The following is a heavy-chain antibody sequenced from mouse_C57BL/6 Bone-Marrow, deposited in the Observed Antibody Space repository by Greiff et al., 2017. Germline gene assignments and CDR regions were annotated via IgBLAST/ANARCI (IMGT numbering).Heavy chain of an antibody. CDR3: ARPYYSNYWYFDV. V-gene: IGHV1-55*01. CDR1: GYTFTSYW. Sequence: QVQLQQPGAELVKPGASVKMSCKASGYTFTSYWITWVKQRPGQGLEWIGDIYPGSGSTNYNEKFKSKATLTVDTSSSTDYLQLSSLTSEDSAVYCCARPYYSNYWYFDVWGTGTTVTVSS. D-gene: IGHD2-5*01. J-gene: IGHJ1*03. CDR2: IYPGSGST.